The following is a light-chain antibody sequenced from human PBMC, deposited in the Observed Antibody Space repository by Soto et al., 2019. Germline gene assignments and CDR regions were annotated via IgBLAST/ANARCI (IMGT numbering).Light chain of an antibody. CDR3: QQSHSTPPM. CDR2: AAS. J-gene: IGKJ1*01. Sequence: DIQMTQSPSSLSASVGDRVTITCRASQSISSYLNWYQQKPGKAPKLLIYAASSLQSGVPSRFSGSGSGTDFTLTISSLQPEDFATYFCQQSHSTPPMFGQGTKVEIK. V-gene: IGKV1-39*01. CDR1: QSISSY.